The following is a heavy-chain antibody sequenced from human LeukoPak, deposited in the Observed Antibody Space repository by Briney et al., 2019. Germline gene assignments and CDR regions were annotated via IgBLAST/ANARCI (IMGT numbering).Heavy chain of an antibody. D-gene: IGHD3-16*02. CDR1: GGSINNGGYY. Sequence: SETLSLTCTVSGGSINNGGYYWSWIRQHPGKGLEWIGYIYYSGSSYYNPSLRSRVTISVDTSKNHFSLKLSSVTAADTAVYYCARVAWIPIGGVIVTAFDYWGQGTLVTVSS. CDR3: ARVAWIPIGGVIVTAFDY. CDR2: IYYSGSS. V-gene: IGHV4-31*03. J-gene: IGHJ4*02.